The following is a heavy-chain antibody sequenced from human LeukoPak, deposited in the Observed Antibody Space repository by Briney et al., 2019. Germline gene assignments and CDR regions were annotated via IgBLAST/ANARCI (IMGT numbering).Heavy chain of an antibody. CDR1: GYTFTSYG. Sequence: ASVKVSCKASGYTFTSYGISWVRQAPGQGLEWMGWINTYNGNTNYAQKLQGRVTMTTDTSTSTAYMELRSLRSDDTAVYYCARLYSSGWPLEPMDVWGQGTTVTVSS. V-gene: IGHV1-18*01. J-gene: IGHJ6*02. CDR2: INTYNGNT. D-gene: IGHD6-19*01. CDR3: ARLYSSGWPLEPMDV.